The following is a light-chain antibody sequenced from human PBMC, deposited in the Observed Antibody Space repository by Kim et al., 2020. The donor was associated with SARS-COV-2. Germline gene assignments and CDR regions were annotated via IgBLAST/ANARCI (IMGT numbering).Light chain of an antibody. CDR1: SSDVGCYNY. CDR3: SSYTSSSTRV. V-gene: IGLV2-14*03. CDR2: DVN. J-gene: IGLJ3*02. Sequence: GQSITISFTVTSSDVGCYNYVSWYQQHPVKAPKLMIYDVNNRPSGVSNRFSGSKSGNTASLTISRLQAEDEADYYCSSYTSSSTRVFGGGTKLTLL.